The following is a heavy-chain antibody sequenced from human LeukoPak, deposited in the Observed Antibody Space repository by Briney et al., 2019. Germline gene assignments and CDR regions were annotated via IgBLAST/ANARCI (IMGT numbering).Heavy chain of an antibody. V-gene: IGHV3-7*05. CDR1: GFTFSSYS. J-gene: IGHJ6*02. CDR3: ARGHYGMDV. Sequence: GSLRLSCASSGFTFSSYSMIWVRQAPGKGLEWVANINQDGSEKYYVDSVEGRFTIFRDNAKKSLYLQMNSLRAEDTAVYYCARGHYGMDVWGQGATVTVS. CDR2: INQDGSEK.